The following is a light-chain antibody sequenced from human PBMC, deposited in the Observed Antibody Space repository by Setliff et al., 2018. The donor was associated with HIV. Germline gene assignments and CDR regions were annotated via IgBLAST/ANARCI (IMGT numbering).Light chain of an antibody. Sequence: QSVLTQPASVSGSPGQSITISCTGTSSDIGRYDLVSWYQQYPGKAPKLIIYQATRRPSGVSNRFSGSKSGNTASLTISGLQAEDEADYYCCSNTGSNTFVLGGGTKVTVL. V-gene: IGLV2-23*02. J-gene: IGLJ1*01. CDR3: CSNTGSNTFV. CDR1: SSDIGRYDL. CDR2: QAT.